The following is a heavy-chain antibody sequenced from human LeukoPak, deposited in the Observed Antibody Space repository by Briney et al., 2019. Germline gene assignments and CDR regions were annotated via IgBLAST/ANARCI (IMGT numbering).Heavy chain of an antibody. CDR1: GGSISSYY. V-gene: IGHV4-59*12. J-gene: IGHJ6*02. CDR2: IYYTGST. Sequence: SETLSLTCTVSGGSISSYYWTWIRQPPGKGLEWIGYIYYTGSTSYNPSLKRRVTISVDTSKNQFSLKLSSVTPEDTAVYYCARAQYGDYYYGMDVWGQGTTVTVSS. D-gene: IGHD4-17*01. CDR3: ARAQYGDYYYGMDV.